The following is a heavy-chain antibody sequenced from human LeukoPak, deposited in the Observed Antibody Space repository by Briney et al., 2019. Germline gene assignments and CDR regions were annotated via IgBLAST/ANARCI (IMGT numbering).Heavy chain of an antibody. Sequence: ASVKVSCKASGHTFTTYHVHLVRQAPGQGLEWMGVINPSGDGTNYPQRFQGRVTLTRDTSTSTVYMELTSLRSEDTAMYYCAKETPNTGWFDPWGQGTLVTVSS. CDR3: AKETPNTGWFDP. CDR2: INPSGDGT. V-gene: IGHV1-46*01. CDR1: GHTFTTYH. J-gene: IGHJ5*02. D-gene: IGHD1-14*01.